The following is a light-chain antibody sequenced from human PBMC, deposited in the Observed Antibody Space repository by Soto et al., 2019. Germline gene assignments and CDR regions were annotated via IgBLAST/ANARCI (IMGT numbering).Light chain of an antibody. CDR1: QSVSSN. V-gene: IGKV3-15*01. CDR2: GAS. J-gene: IGKJ1*01. Sequence: SPASLYMSPGERATLSCRASQSVSSNLAWYQQKPGQAPRLLIYGASTRATGIPARLSGSGSGTEFTLTISSLQSEDFALYYCPEYDIWSTLRQGSKV. CDR3: PEYDIWST.